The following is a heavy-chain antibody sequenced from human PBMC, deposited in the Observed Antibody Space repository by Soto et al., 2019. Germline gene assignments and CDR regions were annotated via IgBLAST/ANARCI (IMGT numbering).Heavy chain of an antibody. CDR1: GFTFSSYW. J-gene: IGHJ4*02. CDR2: IKEDGSDI. D-gene: IGHD3-3*01. V-gene: IGHV3-7*03. CDR3: ARPTGWRAYCDC. Sequence: PGGSLRLSCAASGFTFSSYWMSWVRQAPGKGLEWVASIKEDGSDIYYVDSVKGRFTISRDNGKNSLYLQMNSLRADDTALYFCARPTGWRAYCDCWGQGTLVTVSS.